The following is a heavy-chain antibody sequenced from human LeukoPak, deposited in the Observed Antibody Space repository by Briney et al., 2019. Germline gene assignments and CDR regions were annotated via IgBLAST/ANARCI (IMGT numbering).Heavy chain of an antibody. Sequence: ASVKVSCKTSGYTFTSYGINWVRQAPGQGLEWMGWITPYNNNANYAQKFQGRVTMSTDTSTSIDYLVLRSLRSDDTAMYFCVRDMIYDNSGYSRDTNDAFDIWGQGTMLIVSS. CDR3: VRDMIYDNSGYSRDTNDAFDI. CDR1: GYTFTSYG. V-gene: IGHV1-18*04. J-gene: IGHJ3*02. CDR2: ITPYNNNA. D-gene: IGHD3-22*01.